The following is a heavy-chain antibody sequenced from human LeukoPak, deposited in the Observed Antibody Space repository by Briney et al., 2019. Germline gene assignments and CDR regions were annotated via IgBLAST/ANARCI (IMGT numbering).Heavy chain of an antibody. CDR3: IADVPTLDTQLDY. J-gene: IGHJ4*02. D-gene: IGHD4-23*01. Sequence: GGSLRLSCEASGFTFTYAWMNWVRQAPGKGPKWVGHITSGGTTDYAAPVKGRFTISREDSKNTVYLQMNSLKMEDTAMYYCIADVPTLDTQLDYWGQGTLVTVSS. V-gene: IGHV3-15*01. CDR2: ITSGGTT. CDR1: GFTFTYAW.